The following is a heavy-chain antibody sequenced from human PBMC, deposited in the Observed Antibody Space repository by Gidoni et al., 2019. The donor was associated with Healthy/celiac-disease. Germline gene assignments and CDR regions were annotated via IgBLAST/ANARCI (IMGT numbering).Heavy chain of an antibody. D-gene: IGHD7-27*01. CDR2: IYYTGST. CDR1: GGSINNYY. CDR3: ARGANWGSGYAY. V-gene: IGHV4-59*01. J-gene: IGHJ4*02. Sequence: QVQLQESGPGLVKPSETLSLTCTVSGGSINNYYWSWIRQPPGKGLEWIGYIYYTGSTNYNPSLKSRVTISVVTSKKQFSLKLNSVTAADTAVYFCARGANWGSGYAYWGQGTLVTVSS.